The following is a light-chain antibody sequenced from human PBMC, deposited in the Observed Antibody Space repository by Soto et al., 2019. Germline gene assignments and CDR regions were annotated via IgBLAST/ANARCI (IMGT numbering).Light chain of an antibody. CDR1: QSVSSSF. CDR3: QQYGSSPLFT. J-gene: IGKJ3*01. V-gene: IGKV3-20*01. Sequence: EIVLTQSPGTLSLSPGERATLSCRASQSVSSSFLAWYQQKPGQAPRLLIYGASNRASGISDRFSGSGSGTEFTLTIDTLEPADFSVYYCQQYGSSPLFTFGPGTTLDLK. CDR2: GAS.